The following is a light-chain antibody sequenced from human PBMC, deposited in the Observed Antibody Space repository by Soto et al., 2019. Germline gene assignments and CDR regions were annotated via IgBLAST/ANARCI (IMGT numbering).Light chain of an antibody. V-gene: IGKV1-39*01. Sequence: DSQMTQPPCSLSASLGDRVTSTCRASQSISSYLNWYQQKPGKAPKLLIYAASSLQSGVPSRFSGSGSGTDFTLTISSLQPEEFATYYCQQSYSTPPTFGQGTKVDIK. CDR1: QSISSY. CDR3: QQSYSTPPT. J-gene: IGKJ1*01. CDR2: AAS.